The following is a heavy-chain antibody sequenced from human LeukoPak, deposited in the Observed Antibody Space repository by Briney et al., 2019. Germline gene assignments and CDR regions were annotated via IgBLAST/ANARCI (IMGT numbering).Heavy chain of an antibody. CDR1: GFTFSSYA. Sequence: GGSLRLSCAASGFTFSSYAMTWVRQAPGKGLEWVSAISGSGGSTYYVDSVKGRFTISRDNSKNTLYLQMNSLRAEDTAVYYCAKDGQVGAIGYFDYRGQGTLVTVSS. J-gene: IGHJ4*02. CDR2: ISGSGGST. V-gene: IGHV3-23*01. CDR3: AKDGQVGAIGYFDY. D-gene: IGHD1-26*01.